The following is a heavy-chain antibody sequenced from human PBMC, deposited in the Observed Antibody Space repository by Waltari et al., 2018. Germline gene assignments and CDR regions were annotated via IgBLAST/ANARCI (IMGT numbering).Heavy chain of an antibody. D-gene: IGHD3-16*01. V-gene: IGHV3-74*01. CDR3: ARVGTNGPDYYDYIWGSYHFDY. CDR2: INSDGSST. J-gene: IGHJ4*02. Sequence: EVQLVESGGGLVQPGGSLRLSCAASGFTFSSYWMHWVRPAPGKGLVWVSRINSDGSSTSYADSVKGRFTISRDNAKNTLYLQMNSLRAEDTAVYYCARVGTNGPDYYDYIWGSYHFDYWGQGTLVTVSS. CDR1: GFTFSSYW.